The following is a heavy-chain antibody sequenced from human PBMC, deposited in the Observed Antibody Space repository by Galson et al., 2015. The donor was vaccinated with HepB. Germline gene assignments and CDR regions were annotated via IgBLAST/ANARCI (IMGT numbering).Heavy chain of an antibody. Sequence: SLRLSCAASGFTFSSYSMNWVRQAPGKGLEWVSSISSSSYIYYADSVKGRFTISRDNAKNSLYLQMNSLRAEDTAAYYCAKGQQQLAYFDYWGQGTLVTVSS. D-gene: IGHD6-13*01. CDR1: GFTFSSYS. CDR3: AKGQQQLAYFDY. CDR2: ISSSSYI. V-gene: IGHV3-21*01. J-gene: IGHJ4*02.